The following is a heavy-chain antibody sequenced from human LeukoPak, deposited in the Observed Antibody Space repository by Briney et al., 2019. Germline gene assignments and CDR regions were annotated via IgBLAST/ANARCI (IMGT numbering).Heavy chain of an antibody. CDR1: GFTFSSCW. CDR3: ASYTSSWYPDY. CDR2: INQDGSEK. Sequence: PGGSLRLSCAASGFTFSSCWMSWVRQAPGKGLEWVANINQDGSEKYYVDSVKGRFTISRDNAKNSLYLQMNSLRAEDTAVYYCASYTSSWYPDYWGRGTLVTVSS. J-gene: IGHJ4*02. D-gene: IGHD6-13*01. V-gene: IGHV3-7*01.